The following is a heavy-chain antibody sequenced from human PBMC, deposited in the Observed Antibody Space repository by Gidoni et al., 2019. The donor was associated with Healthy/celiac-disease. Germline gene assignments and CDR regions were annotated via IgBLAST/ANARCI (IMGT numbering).Heavy chain of an antibody. J-gene: IGHJ6*02. V-gene: IGHV4-39*07. CDR3: ARDRTDYDFWSGYYYYYYGMDV. Sequence: QLQLQESGPGLVKPSETLSLTCTVSGCSISSSSYYWGWIRQPPGKGLEWIGSIYYSGSTYYNPSLKSRVTISVDTAKNQFSLKLSSVTAADTAVYYCARDRTDYDFWSGYYYYYYGMDVWGQGTTVTVSS. CDR2: IYYSGST. CDR1: GCSISSSSYY. D-gene: IGHD3-3*01.